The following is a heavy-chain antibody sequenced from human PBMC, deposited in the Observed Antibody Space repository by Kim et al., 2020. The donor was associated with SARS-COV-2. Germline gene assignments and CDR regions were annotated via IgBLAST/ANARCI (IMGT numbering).Heavy chain of an antibody. CDR1: GYTFTSYY. CDR2: INPSGGST. V-gene: IGHV1-46*01. CDR3: ARWFYSSGYYYGMDV. D-gene: IGHD6-19*01. Sequence: ASVKVSCKASGYTFTSYYMHWVRQAPGQGLEWMGIINPSGGSTSYAQKFQGRVTMTRDTSTSTVYIELSSLRSEDTAVYYCARWFYSSGYYYGMDVWGQGNTVTVSS. J-gene: IGHJ6*02.